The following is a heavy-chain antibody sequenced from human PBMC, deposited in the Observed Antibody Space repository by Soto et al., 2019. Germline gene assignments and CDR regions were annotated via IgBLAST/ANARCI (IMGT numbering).Heavy chain of an antibody. J-gene: IGHJ4*02. V-gene: IGHV3-23*01. D-gene: IGHD3-10*01. Sequence: GGSLRLSCVASGFTFSSYSMSWVRQAPGKGLEWVSGFRAGGDDGTTYYTDSVKGRFTISRDNSKNTLFLQMNSLRAEDTAIYYCAKKVNSGSGSQYFDYFGQGTLVTVSS. CDR1: GFTFSSYS. CDR2: FRAGGDDGTT. CDR3: AKKVNSGSGSQYFDY.